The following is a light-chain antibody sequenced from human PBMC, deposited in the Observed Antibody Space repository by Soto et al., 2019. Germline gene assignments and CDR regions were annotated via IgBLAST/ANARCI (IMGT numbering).Light chain of an antibody. CDR1: SSDVGGYNY. J-gene: IGLJ1*01. CDR3: SSYTSSSTLWV. CDR2: DVS. V-gene: IGLV2-14*01. Sequence: QSVLTQPASVSGSPGQSITISCTGTSSDVGGYNYVSWYQQHPGKAPKLMIYDVSNRPSGVSNRFSGSKSGNTASLTISGLLAEDEADYYCSSYTSSSTLWVFGTGTKLTVL.